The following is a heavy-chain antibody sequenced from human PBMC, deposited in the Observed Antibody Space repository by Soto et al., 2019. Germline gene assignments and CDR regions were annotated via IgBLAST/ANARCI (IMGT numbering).Heavy chain of an antibody. CDR3: ASYVCTNGVCYSYSFDY. Sequence: SVKVSCEASGYTFTGYYMHWVRQAPVQGLEWMGWINPNSGGTNYAQKFQGRVTMTRDTSISTAYMELSRLRSDDTAVYYCASYVCTNGVCYSYSFDYWGQGTLVTVSS. V-gene: IGHV1-2*02. D-gene: IGHD2-8*01. J-gene: IGHJ4*02. CDR2: INPNSGGT. CDR1: GYTFTGYY.